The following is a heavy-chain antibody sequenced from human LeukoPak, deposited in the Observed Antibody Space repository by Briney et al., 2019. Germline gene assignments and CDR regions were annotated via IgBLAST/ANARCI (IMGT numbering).Heavy chain of an antibody. V-gene: IGHV4-59*01. J-gene: IGHJ5*02. CDR1: GGSISSYY. CDR3: ARLEYHYGSGSRGNWLDP. D-gene: IGHD3-10*01. Sequence: ASETLSLTCTVSGGSISSYYWSWIRQPPGKGLEWIGYIYASGSTNYNPSLKSRVTISVDTSKKQFSLKLSSVTAADTALYYCARLEYHYGSGSRGNWLDPWGQGTLVTVSS. CDR2: IYASGST.